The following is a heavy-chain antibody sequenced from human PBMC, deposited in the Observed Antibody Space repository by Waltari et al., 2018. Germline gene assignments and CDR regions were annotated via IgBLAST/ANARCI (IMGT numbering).Heavy chain of an antibody. V-gene: IGHV3-20*04. CDR2: IKWDGGFT. Sequence: EVQLVESGGSLVRRGGSLSTACAASGFAFDANGMNWVRQVPGKGLEWVAGIKWDGGFTAYVDSVKGRFTISRDNAKNSVYLQMNSLRSEDTALYYCAKSGNLAARPHFDFWGQGTRVTVSS. CDR1: GFAFDANG. CDR3: AKSGNLAARPHFDF. J-gene: IGHJ4*02. D-gene: IGHD6-6*01.